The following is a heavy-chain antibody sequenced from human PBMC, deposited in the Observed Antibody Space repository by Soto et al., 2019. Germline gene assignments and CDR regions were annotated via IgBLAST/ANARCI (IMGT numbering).Heavy chain of an antibody. CDR1: GGTFSSYA. CDR2: TIPIFGTA. J-gene: IGHJ5*02. CDR3: AREVGATLNWFDP. D-gene: IGHD1-26*01. Sequence: GASVKVSCKASGGTFSSYAISWVRQAPGQGLEWMGGTIPIFGTANYAQKFQGRVTITADESTSTAYMELSSLRSEDTAVYYCAREVGATLNWFDPWGQGTLVPVSS. V-gene: IGHV1-69*13.